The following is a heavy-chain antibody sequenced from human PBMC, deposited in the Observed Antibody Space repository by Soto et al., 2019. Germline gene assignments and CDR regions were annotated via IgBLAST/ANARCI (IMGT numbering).Heavy chain of an antibody. Sequence: SETLSLTCTVSGGSISSYYWSWIRQPPGKGLEWIGYIYYSGSTNYNPSLKSRVTISVDTSKNQFSLKLSSVTAADTAVYYCARDRDYGQLDLWGRGTLVTVSS. CDR1: GGSISSYY. CDR2: IYYSGST. CDR3: ARDRDYGQLDL. D-gene: IGHD4-17*01. V-gene: IGHV4-59*01. J-gene: IGHJ2*01.